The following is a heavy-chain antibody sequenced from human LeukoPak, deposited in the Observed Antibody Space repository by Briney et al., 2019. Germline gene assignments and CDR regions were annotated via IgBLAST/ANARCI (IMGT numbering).Heavy chain of an antibody. V-gene: IGHV4-61*02. CDR3: AREGGSSIYYYYMDV. D-gene: IGHD1-26*01. Sequence: SETLSLTCTVSGRSISSGSYYWSWIRQPAGKGLEWIGRIYTSGSTHYNPSLETRLTISVDTSKNQFSLKLSSVTAADTAVYYCAREGGSSIYYYYMDVWGKGTTVTVSS. CDR2: IYTSGST. J-gene: IGHJ6*03. CDR1: GRSISSGSYY.